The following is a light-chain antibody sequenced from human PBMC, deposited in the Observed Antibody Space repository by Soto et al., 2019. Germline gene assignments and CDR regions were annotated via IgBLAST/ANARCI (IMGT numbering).Light chain of an antibody. J-gene: IGKJ4*01. Sequence: EIVLTQSPVTLSLSSGDRATLSCRASQSVSSSLAWYQQKPGQAPRLLIYDASSRASGIPARFSGSGSGTDFTLTISSLEPEDFAVYYCQQRSNWLTFGGGTRVDIK. CDR2: DAS. V-gene: IGKV3-11*01. CDR3: QQRSNWLT. CDR1: QSVSSS.